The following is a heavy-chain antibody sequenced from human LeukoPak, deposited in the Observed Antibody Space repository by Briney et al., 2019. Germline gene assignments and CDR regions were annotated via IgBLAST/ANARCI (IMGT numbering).Heavy chain of an antibody. CDR3: AKDRGYYDSSELDY. Sequence: PGGSLRLSCAASGFTFSGSAMHWVRQASGKGLEWVGRIRSKANSYATAYAASVKGRFTISRDNSKNTLYLQMNSLRAEDTAVYYCAKDRGYYDSSELDYWGQGTLVTVSS. CDR1: GFTFSGSA. CDR2: IRSKANSYAT. D-gene: IGHD3-22*01. J-gene: IGHJ4*02. V-gene: IGHV3-73*01.